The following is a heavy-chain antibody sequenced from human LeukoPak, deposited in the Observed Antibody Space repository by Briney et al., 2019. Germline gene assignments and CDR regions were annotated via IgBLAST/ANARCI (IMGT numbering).Heavy chain of an antibody. CDR2: IIPIFGTA. CDR3: AREYPNLHGVDY. Sequence: SVKVSCKASGGTFSSYAISWVRQARGQGLEWMGGIIPIFGTANYAQKFQGRVTITADESTSTAYMELSSLRSEDTAVYYCAREYPNLHGVDYWGQGTLVTVSS. V-gene: IGHV1-69*01. D-gene: IGHD1-14*01. CDR1: GGTFSSYA. J-gene: IGHJ4*02.